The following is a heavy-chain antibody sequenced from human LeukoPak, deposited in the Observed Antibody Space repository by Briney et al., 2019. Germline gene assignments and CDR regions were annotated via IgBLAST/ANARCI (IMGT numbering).Heavy chain of an antibody. D-gene: IGHD6-6*01. CDR2: IYYSGST. Sequence: SQTLSLTCTVSGGSISSGGYYWSWIRQHPGKGLEWIGYIYYSGSTYYNPSLKSRVTISADTSKNQFSLKLSSVTAADTAVYYCARMLAARPSMYVWGKGTTVTVSS. J-gene: IGHJ6*03. CDR1: GGSISSGGYY. V-gene: IGHV4-31*03. CDR3: ARMLAARPSMYV.